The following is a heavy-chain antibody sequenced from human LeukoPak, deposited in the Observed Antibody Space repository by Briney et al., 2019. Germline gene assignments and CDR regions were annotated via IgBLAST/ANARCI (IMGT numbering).Heavy chain of an antibody. D-gene: IGHD6-19*01. J-gene: IGHJ4*02. V-gene: IGHV4-61*08. CDR1: GGSISGGGYY. Sequence: SETLSLTCTVSGGSISGGGYYWSWIRQHPGKGLEWIGYIYYSGSTNYNPSLKSRVTISVDTSKNQFSLELSSVTAADTAVYYCARWSSGGDYWGQGTLVTVSS. CDR3: ARWSSGGDY. CDR2: IYYSGST.